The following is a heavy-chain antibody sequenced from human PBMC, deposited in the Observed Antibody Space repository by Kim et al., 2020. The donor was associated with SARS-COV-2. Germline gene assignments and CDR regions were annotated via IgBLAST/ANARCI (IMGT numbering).Heavy chain of an antibody. J-gene: IGHJ5*02. CDR1: GYSFTSYW. Sequence: GESLKISCKGSGYSFTSYWISWVRQMPGKGLEWMGRIDPSDSYTNYSPSFQGHVTISADKSISTAYPQWSSLKASDTAMYYCARSIFGVDRFDPWGQGTLVTVSS. CDR3: ARSIFGVDRFDP. D-gene: IGHD3-3*01. V-gene: IGHV5-10-1*01. CDR2: IDPSDSYT.